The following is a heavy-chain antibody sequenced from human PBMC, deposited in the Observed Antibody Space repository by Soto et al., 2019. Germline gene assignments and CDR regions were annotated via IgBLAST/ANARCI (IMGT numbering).Heavy chain of an antibody. V-gene: IGHV6-1*01. CDR1: GDSVSSNSAA. Sequence: SQTLSLTCAISGDSVSSNSAAWNWIRQSPSRGLEWLGRTYYRSKWYNDYAVSVKSRITINPDTSKNQFSLQLNSVTPEDTAVYYCARAPFTTYYYYYYRMDVWGQGTTVTVSS. D-gene: IGHD2-2*01. CDR2: TYYRSKWYN. J-gene: IGHJ6*02. CDR3: ARAPFTTYYYYYYRMDV.